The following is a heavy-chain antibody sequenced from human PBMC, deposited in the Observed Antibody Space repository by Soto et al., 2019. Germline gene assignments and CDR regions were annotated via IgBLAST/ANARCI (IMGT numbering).Heavy chain of an antibody. CDR1: GGSFSGYY. V-gene: IGHV4-34*01. CDR2: INHSGST. J-gene: IGHJ4*02. Sequence: QVQLQQWGAGLLKPSETLSLTCAVYGGSFSGYYWSWIRQPPGKGLEWIGEINHSGSTNYNPSLKSRVTISVDTSKNQFSLKLSSVTAADTAVYYCARGRPHYDSSGYYYRYYFDYWGQGTLFTVSS. D-gene: IGHD3-22*01. CDR3: ARGRPHYDSSGYYYRYYFDY.